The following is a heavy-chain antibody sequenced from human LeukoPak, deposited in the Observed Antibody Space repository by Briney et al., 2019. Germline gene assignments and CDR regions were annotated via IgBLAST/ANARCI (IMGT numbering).Heavy chain of an antibody. V-gene: IGHV3-64D*09. CDR1: GFTLSSYD. CDR3: VNSQIYR. Sequence: GGSLSLSCLASGFTLSSYDLQWVRQTPGEGLEYVSAISRNGGSTYYADSVKGRFTISRDNSKNTLYLQMSSLRAENTAVYYCVNSQIYRWGQGTLVRVSS. CDR2: ISRNGGST. J-gene: IGHJ5*02.